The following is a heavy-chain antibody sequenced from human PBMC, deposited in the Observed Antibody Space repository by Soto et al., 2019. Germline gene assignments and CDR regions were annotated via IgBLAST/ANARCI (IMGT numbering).Heavy chain of an antibody. J-gene: IGHJ4*02. CDR3: TTDPDAPLQIVVVIPFGY. Sequence: GGSLRLSCAASGFTFSNAWMNWVRQAPGKGLEWVGRIKSKTDGGTTDYAAPVKGRFTISRDDSKNTLYLQMNSLKTEDTAVYYCTTDPDAPLQIVVVIPFGYWGQGTLVTVSS. CDR1: GFTFSNAW. D-gene: IGHD3-22*01. V-gene: IGHV3-15*07. CDR2: IKSKTDGGTT.